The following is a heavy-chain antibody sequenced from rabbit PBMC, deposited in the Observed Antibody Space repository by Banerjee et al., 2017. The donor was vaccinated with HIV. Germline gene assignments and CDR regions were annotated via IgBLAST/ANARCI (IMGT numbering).Heavy chain of an antibody. D-gene: IGHD4-2*01. V-gene: IGHV1S40*01. J-gene: IGHJ6*01. CDR1: GFSLSSSDY. CDR3: ARDGYGGDGRF. Sequence: QQLEESGGGLVKPGGTLTLTCTASGFSLSSSDYMCWVRQAPGKGLEWIACIYPDDDSTDYASWVSGRFTISKTSSTTVTLQMTSLTAADTATYFCARDGYGGDGRFWGPGTLVTVS. CDR2: IYPDDDST.